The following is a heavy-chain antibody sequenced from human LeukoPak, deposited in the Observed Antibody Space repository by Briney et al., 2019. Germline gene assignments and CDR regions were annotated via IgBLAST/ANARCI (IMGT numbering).Heavy chain of an antibody. CDR3: ARDLWASPDYGDYSDY. J-gene: IGHJ4*02. D-gene: IGHD4-17*01. CDR2: IIPIFGTA. CDR1: GGTFSSYA. Sequence: SVKVSCKASGGTFSSYAISWVRQAPGQGLEWMGGIIPIFGTANYAQKFQGRVTTTTDESTSTAYMELSSLRSEDTAVYYCARDLWASPDYGDYSDYWGQGTLVTVSS. V-gene: IGHV1-69*05.